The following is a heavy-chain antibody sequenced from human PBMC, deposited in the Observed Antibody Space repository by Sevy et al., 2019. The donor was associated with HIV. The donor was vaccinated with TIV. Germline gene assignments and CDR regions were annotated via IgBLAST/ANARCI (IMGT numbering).Heavy chain of an antibody. J-gene: IGHJ4*02. CDR2: MDPNSGGT. CDR1: GYTFTGYY. Sequence: ASVKVSCKASGYTFTGYYMHWVRQAPGQGLEWMGWMDPNSGGTNYAQKFQGRVTMTRDTSISTAYMELSRLRSDDTAVYYCARERSVTIIPHLDYWGQGTLVTVSS. V-gene: IGHV1-2*02. CDR3: ARERSVTIIPHLDY. D-gene: IGHD3-3*01.